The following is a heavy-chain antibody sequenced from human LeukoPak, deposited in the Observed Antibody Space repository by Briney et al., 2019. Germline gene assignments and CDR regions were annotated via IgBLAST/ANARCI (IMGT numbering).Heavy chain of an antibody. CDR3: ARDGYSSGWYSYYFDY. D-gene: IGHD6-19*01. Sequence: GGSLRLSCAASGFTFSSYWMSWVRQAPGKGLEWAANIKQDGSEKYYVDSVKGRFTISRDNAKNSLYLQMNSLRAEDTAVYYCARDGYSSGWYSYYFDYWGQGTLVTVSS. CDR2: IKQDGSEK. CDR1: GFTFSSYW. V-gene: IGHV3-7*03. J-gene: IGHJ4*02.